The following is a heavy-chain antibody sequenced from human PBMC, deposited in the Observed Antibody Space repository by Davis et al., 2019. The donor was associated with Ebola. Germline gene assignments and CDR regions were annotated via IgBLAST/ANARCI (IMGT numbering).Heavy chain of an antibody. D-gene: IGHD2-2*01. J-gene: IGHJ1*01. CDR1: GFSVRNTFYH. V-gene: IGHV4-39*01. Sequence: MPLETLSLTCTVSGFSVRNTFYHWAWIRQTPQKGLEWIGSVFYNGRTDYNPSLRSRLIISIDTSGYGFSLKLTSLTAADTAVYYCARHRFSSSLKYFEYWGQGAPVTVSS. CDR2: VFYNGRT. CDR3: ARHRFSSSLKYFEY.